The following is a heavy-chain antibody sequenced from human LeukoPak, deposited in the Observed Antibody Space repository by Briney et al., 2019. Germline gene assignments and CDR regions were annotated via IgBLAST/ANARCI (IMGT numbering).Heavy chain of an antibody. Sequence: PSETLSLTCTVSGGSISSTSYFRGWIRQPPGKGLEWIGSIYYSGSTYYNTSLKSRVTISVDTSKNQFSLKLSSVTAADTAVYYCARHLKATGAFDIWGQGTMVTV. CDR3: ARHLKATGAFDI. CDR1: GGSISSTSYF. V-gene: IGHV4-39*01. J-gene: IGHJ3*02. D-gene: IGHD3-9*01. CDR2: IYYSGST.